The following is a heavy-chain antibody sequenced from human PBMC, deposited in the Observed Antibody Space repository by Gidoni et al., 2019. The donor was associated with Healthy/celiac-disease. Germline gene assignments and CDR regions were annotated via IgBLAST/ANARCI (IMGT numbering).Heavy chain of an antibody. CDR1: GGSFSGYY. V-gene: IGHV4-34*01. D-gene: IGHD3-10*01. CDR3: ARTDGSGA. J-gene: IGHJ4*02. CDR2: INHSGST. Sequence: QVQLQQWGAGLLKPSVTLSLTCAVYGGSFSGYYWSWIRQPTGKGLEWIGAINHSGSTNNNPSHKSRVTISVDKSKNQFSLKLSSVTAADTAVYYCARTDGSGAWGQGTLVTVSS.